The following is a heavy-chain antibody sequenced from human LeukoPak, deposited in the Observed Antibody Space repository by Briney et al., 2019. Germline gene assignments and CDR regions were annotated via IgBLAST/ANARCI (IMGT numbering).Heavy chain of an antibody. CDR3: ARAPDYGDYGRYFFDY. CDR1: GLTVSSNY. D-gene: IGHD4-17*01. Sequence: GGSLRLSCAASGLTVSSNYMSWVRQAPGKGLEWVSVIYSGGSTYYADSVKGRFTISRDNAKKSLYLQMNSLRAEDTAMYYCARAPDYGDYGRYFFDYWGQGTLVTVSS. CDR2: IYSGGST. V-gene: IGHV3-53*01. J-gene: IGHJ4*02.